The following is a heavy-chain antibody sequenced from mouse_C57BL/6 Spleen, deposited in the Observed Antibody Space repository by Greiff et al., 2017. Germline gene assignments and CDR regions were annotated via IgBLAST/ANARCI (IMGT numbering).Heavy chain of an antibody. CDR2: IDPETGGT. Sequence: VKLMEPGAELVRPGASVTLSCKASGYTFTDYEMHWVKQTPVHGLEWIGAIDPETGGTAYNQKFKGKAILTADKSSSTAYMELRSLTSEDSAVYYCTRGDGYDGLFWGQGTLVTVSA. D-gene: IGHD2-2*01. CDR1: GYTFTDYE. CDR3: TRGDGYDGLF. V-gene: IGHV1-15*01. J-gene: IGHJ3*01.